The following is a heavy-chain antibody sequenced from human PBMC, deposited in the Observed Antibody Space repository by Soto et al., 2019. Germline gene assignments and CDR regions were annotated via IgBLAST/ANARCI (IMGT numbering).Heavy chain of an antibody. J-gene: IGHJ2*01. CDR2: IYPGDSDT. V-gene: IGHV5-51*01. CDR1: GYSFTSYW. D-gene: IGHD2-15*01. Sequence: PGESLKISCKGSGYSFTSYWIGWVRQMPGKGLEWMGIIYPGDSDTRYSPSFQGQVTISADKSISTAYLQWSSLKASDTAMYYCARHGRDIVVVVAADDWYFDLWGRGTLVTVS. CDR3: ARHGRDIVVVVAADDWYFDL.